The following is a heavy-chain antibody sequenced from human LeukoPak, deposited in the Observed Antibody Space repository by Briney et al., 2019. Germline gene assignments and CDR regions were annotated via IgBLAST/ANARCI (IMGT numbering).Heavy chain of an antibody. CDR3: ARDPRYGGNSEGFDY. CDR1: GFIFSDYG. Sequence: PGRSLRLSCAASGFIFSDYGMHWVRQAPGKGLEWVAVIWNDGSNTYYGDSVKGLFTISRDNSKNSLYLQMNSLRAEDTAVYYCARDPRYGGNSEGFDYWGQGTLVTVSS. D-gene: IGHD4-23*01. J-gene: IGHJ4*02. CDR2: IWNDGSNT. V-gene: IGHV3-33*01.